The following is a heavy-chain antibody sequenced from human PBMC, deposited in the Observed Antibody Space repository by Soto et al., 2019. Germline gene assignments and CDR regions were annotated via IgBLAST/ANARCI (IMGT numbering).Heavy chain of an antibody. D-gene: IGHD4-4*01. CDR3: ARGLLSNPSDY. CDR2: ISSSGGGNT. V-gene: IGHV3-23*01. J-gene: IGHJ4*02. CDR1: GFTFSIYP. Sequence: GGSLRLSCAASGFTFSIYPMTWVRQAPGKGLEWVSGISSSGGGNTYYADSVKGRFTISRDNSKSTLYLQMNSLRADDTAVYYCARGLLSNPSDYWGQGTLVTVSS.